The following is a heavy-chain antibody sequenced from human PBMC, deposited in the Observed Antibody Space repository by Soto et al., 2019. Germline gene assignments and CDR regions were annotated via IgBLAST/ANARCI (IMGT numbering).Heavy chain of an antibody. CDR2: IIPILGIA. CDR1: GGTFRSYI. V-gene: IGHV1-69*02. Sequence: QVQLVQSGSEVKKPGSSVKVSCKASGGTFRSYIISWVRQAPGQGLEWMGMIIPILGIANYAQKFQGRVTITADKSTSTAYMELSSLRSEDTAVYYCARRNDAYSPFDYWGQGTLVTVSS. J-gene: IGHJ4*02. CDR3: ARRNDAYSPFDY. D-gene: IGHD4-4*01.